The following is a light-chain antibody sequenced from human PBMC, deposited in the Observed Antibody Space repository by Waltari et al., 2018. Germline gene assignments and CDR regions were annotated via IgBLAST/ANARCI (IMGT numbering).Light chain of an antibody. V-gene: IGLV2-14*03. J-gene: IGLJ3*02. Sequence: QSALTQPASVSGSPGQSITISCTGASSDVGGYNYVSWYQQHPGKAPKLIIYDVNNRPYGLSNRFSGSKSGNRASLTISGLQAEDEADYYCCSFTSSSTWVFGGGTKLTVL. CDR3: CSFTSSSTWV. CDR2: DVN. CDR1: SSDVGGYNY.